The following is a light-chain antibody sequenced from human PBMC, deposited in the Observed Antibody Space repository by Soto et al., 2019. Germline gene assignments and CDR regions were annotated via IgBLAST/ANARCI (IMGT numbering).Light chain of an antibody. CDR3: SSYTSDITQV. Sequence: QSALTQPASVSDSPGQSITISCTGTSSDVGGSNFVSWYQQHPGKPPKLIIYDVANRPSGVSNRFSGSKSGSTASLIISRLQTEDEAYYYCSSYTSDITQVFGGGTKLTVL. J-gene: IGLJ3*02. CDR2: DVA. V-gene: IGLV2-14*03. CDR1: SSDVGGSNF.